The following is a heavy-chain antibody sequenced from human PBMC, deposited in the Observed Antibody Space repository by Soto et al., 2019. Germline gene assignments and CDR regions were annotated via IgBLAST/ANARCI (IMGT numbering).Heavy chain of an antibody. Sequence: QLQLQESGSGLVKPSQTLSLTCVVSGDSISSGGYSWNWIRQSPGKGLEWIGHTYHSGGTLYNPSPXSXXTISVDKSKNQFSLRLTSVTAADTAVYYCARDSLSGYYFDFWGQGTLVTVSS. V-gene: IGHV4-30-2*06. CDR2: TYHSGGT. D-gene: IGHD3-22*01. CDR1: GDSISSGGYS. CDR3: ARDSLSGYYFDF. J-gene: IGHJ4*02.